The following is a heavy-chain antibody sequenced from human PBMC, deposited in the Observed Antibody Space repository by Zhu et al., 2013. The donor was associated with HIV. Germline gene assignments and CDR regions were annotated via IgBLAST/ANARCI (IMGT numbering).Heavy chain of an antibody. V-gene: IGHV1-69*01. Sequence: QVQLVQSGAEVKKPGSSVKVSCKASGGTFSSYAISWVRQAPGQGLEWMGGIIPIFGTANYAQKFQGRVTITADESTSTAYMELSSLRSEDTAVYYCAARGTYYYDSSGYYNLWGQGTLVTVSS. D-gene: IGHD3-22*01. CDR1: GGTFSSYA. CDR2: IIPIFGTA. J-gene: IGHJ5*02. CDR3: AARGTYYYDSSGYYNL.